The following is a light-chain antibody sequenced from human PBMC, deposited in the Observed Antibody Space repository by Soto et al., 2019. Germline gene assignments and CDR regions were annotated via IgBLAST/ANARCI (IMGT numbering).Light chain of an antibody. CDR3: QQYGTSALYT. J-gene: IGKJ2*01. CDR2: AAS. CDR1: QTVSSAY. Sequence: EIVLTQSPGTLSLSPGERATLSCRASQTVSSAYLAWYQQKPGQPPRLLIYAASNRATGIPDGFSGSGSGTDFTLTISRLEPEDFAVYYCQQYGTSALYTFGQGTKLEIK. V-gene: IGKV3-20*01.